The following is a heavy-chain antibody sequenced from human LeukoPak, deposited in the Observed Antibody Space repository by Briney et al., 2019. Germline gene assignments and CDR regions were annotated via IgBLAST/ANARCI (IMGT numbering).Heavy chain of an antibody. V-gene: IGHV1-18*01. CDR2: ISAYNGNT. CDR3: ARGSSGGSYLPYYFDY. J-gene: IGHJ4*02. Sequence: ASVKVSCKASGYTFNSFGISWVRQAPGQGLEWMGWISAYNGNTNYAQNLQGRVTMTTDTSTSTAYMELRSLRSDDTALYYCARGSSGGSYLPYYFDYWGQGTLVTVSS. CDR1: GYTFNSFG. D-gene: IGHD1-26*01.